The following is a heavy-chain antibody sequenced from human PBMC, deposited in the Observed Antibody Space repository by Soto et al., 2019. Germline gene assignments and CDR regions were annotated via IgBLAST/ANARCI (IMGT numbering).Heavy chain of an antibody. J-gene: IGHJ4*02. V-gene: IGHV3-7*01. CDR2: IKQDETEK. Sequence: GVSLRLSCAASGFTFSSYWMNWVRQAPGRGLEWVADIKQDETEKYYVDSVKGRFTISRDNAKNSLYLEMNSLRAEDTAVYYCARESEDLTSNFDYWGQGTLVTVSS. CDR3: ARESEDLTSNFDY. CDR1: GFTFSSYW.